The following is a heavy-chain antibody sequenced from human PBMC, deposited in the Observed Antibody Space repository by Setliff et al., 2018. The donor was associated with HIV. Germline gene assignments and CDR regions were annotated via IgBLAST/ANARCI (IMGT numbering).Heavy chain of an antibody. CDR1: GGSMSSGSYS. D-gene: IGHD3-3*01. Sequence: SETLSLTCTVSGGSMSSGSYSWTWLRQPAGKEPELIGHVYVGGTVIYNPTLASRLTISIVPSKIQFSLDLRSVTAADTAKYYCARGRTIGVSAVFFDPWGQGTPVTVSS. CDR2: VYVGGTV. V-gene: IGHV4-61*09. J-gene: IGHJ5*02. CDR3: ARGRTIGVSAVFFDP.